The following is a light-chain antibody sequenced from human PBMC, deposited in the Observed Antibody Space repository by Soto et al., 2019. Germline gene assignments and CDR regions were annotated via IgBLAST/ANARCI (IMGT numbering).Light chain of an antibody. CDR3: QQYGKLSIT. J-gene: IGKJ5*01. Sequence: EIQLTQSPATLSLSAGERATISCRASQSVTSSYFTWYQQQPSQAPRLLNYGAFTRAAGSPVRFRGRGSGTDFTPNISRLAPEDFAVYYCQQYGKLSITFGQGTRLEIK. CDR1: QSVTSSY. CDR2: GAF. V-gene: IGKV3-20*01.